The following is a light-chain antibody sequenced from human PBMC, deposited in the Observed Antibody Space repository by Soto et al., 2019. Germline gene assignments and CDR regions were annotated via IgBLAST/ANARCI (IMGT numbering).Light chain of an antibody. V-gene: IGLV2-11*01. CDR3: CSYAASYTYWV. CDR2: DVS. J-gene: IGLJ3*02. CDR1: SSDVGGYNY. Sequence: QSALTQPRSVSGSPGQSVTISCTGTSSDVGGYNYVSWYQQHPGKAPKVMIYDVSRRPSGVPDRFSGSKSGNTASLTIFELQAEDEADYYCCSYAASYTYWVFGGGTKLTVL.